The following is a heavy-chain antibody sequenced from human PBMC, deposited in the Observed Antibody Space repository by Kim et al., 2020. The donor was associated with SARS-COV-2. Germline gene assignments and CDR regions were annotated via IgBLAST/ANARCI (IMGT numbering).Heavy chain of an antibody. V-gene: IGHV1-3*01. D-gene: IGHD3-16*01. CDR3: LGGCSFDY. CDR1: GHFFTRDS. J-gene: IGHJ4*02. CDR2: IDCGNGNT. Sequence: ASVKVSCKTSGHFFTRDSIHWVRQAPGQGLEWMGGIDCGNGNTIYSQKFQGRVTFTTDTSASTAYMELSFLRSEDSAVYYCLGGCSFDYWGQGTLVTVSS.